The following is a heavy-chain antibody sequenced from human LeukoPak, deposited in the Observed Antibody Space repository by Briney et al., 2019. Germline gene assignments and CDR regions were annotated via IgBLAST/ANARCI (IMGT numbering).Heavy chain of an antibody. J-gene: IGHJ4*02. CDR2: MNPNSGNT. V-gene: IGHV1-8*01. CDR3: ARLIAAAGTPLGY. CDR1: GYTFTSYD. Sequence: ASVKVSCKSSGYTFTSYDINWVRQATGQGLEWMGWMNPNSGNTGYAQKFQVRVTMTSNTSISTAYMELSSLRSEDTAVYYCARLIAAAGTPLGYWGQGTLVTVSS. D-gene: IGHD6-13*01.